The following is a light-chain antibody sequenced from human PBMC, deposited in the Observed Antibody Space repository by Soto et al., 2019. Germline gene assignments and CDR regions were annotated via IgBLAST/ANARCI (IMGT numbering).Light chain of an antibody. J-gene: IGKJ4*01. CDR1: QRVLYSSNNRNS. CDR3: QQYYNTPLT. CDR2: WAS. V-gene: IGKV4-1*01. Sequence: DIVMTHSPDSLAVSLGERVTIKCKSSQRVLYSSNNRNSLAWFQQKPGQPPKLLIYWASTRESGVPDRFSGSGSGTDFTLTISGLQAEDVAGYYCQQYYNTPLTFGGGTKVQI.